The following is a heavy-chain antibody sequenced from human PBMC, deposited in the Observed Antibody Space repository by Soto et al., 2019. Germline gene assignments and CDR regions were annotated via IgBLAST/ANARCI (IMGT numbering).Heavy chain of an antibody. CDR1: GGSISSYY. CDR3: ARRPFQGYCSGGSCYSTWYFVL. CDR2: IYYSGST. J-gene: IGHJ2*01. D-gene: IGHD2-15*01. V-gene: IGHV4-59*08. Sequence: PSETLCLTCTVSGGSISSYYWSWIRQPPGKELEWIWYIYYSGSTNYNPSLKSRVTISVDTSKNQFSLKLSSVTATDTAVYYCARRPFQGYCSGGSCYSTWYFVLWGRGTLVTGSS.